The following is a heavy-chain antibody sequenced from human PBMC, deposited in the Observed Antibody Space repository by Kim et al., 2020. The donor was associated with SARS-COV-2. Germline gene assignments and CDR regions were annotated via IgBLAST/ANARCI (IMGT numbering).Heavy chain of an antibody. CDR3: TRSRAARPVIYYYYMDV. J-gene: IGHJ6*03. Sequence: VKGRFTISRDDSKNTAYLQMNSLKTEDTAVYYCTRSRAARPVIYYYYMDVWGKGTTVTVSS. D-gene: IGHD6-6*01. V-gene: IGHV3-73*01.